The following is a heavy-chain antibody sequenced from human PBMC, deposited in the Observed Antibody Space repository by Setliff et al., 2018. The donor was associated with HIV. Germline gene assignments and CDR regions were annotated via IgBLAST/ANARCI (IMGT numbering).Heavy chain of an antibody. Sequence: GESLKISCAASGFTFSHAWMSWFRQTPGKGLEWVSFIHSSSSRIYYADSVKGRFTVSRDNAKNSLYLQMNNLRAEDTAVYYCGRAPPYCSGGSCADYWGQGTLVTVSS. CDR3: GRAPPYCSGGSCADY. CDR2: IHSSSSRI. CDR1: GFTFSHAW. D-gene: IGHD2-15*01. V-gene: IGHV3-11*04. J-gene: IGHJ4*02.